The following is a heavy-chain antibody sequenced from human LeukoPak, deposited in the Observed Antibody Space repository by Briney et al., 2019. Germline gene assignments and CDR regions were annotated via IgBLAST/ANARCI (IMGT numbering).Heavy chain of an antibody. D-gene: IGHD3-16*01. CDR2: IDPNTENP. V-gene: IGHV7-4-1*01. CDR3: VRDWFTDGASTLDI. CDR1: GYTFNGYA. Sequence: ASVRVSCKASGYTFNGYAINWMRQAPGQGFEWLGWIDPNTENPTYAQGFTGRFVFSLDTSLSTAYLEICSLKAEDTAVYYCVRDWFTDGASTLDIWGQGTTVAVFS. J-gene: IGHJ3*02.